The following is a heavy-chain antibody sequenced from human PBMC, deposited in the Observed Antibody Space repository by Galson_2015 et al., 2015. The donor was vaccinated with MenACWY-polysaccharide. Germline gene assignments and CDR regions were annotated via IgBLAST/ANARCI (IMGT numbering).Heavy chain of an antibody. CDR3: ARDPNWGNSFGP. CDR2: INVDGSQQ. CDR1: RFTFSAIW. V-gene: IGHV3-7*01. J-gene: IGHJ5*02. Sequence: SLRLSCAASRFTFSAIWMSWVRQALGKGLEWVALINVDGSQQYYMDSVKGRFAISRDNAKNSLYLQINSLRAEDTAVYYCARDPNWGNSFGPWGQGTLVTVSS. D-gene: IGHD7-27*01.